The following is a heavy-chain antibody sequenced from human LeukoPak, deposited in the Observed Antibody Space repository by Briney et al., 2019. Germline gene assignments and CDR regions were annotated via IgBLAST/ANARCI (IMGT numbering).Heavy chain of an antibody. V-gene: IGHV3-21*01. CDR1: GFTFSSYS. CDR2: ISSSSSYI. CDR3: ARDGITGTSYYGVDV. J-gene: IGHJ6*02. D-gene: IGHD1-20*01. Sequence: GGSLRLSCAASGFTFSSYSMNWVRQAPGKGLEWVSSISSSSSYICYADSVKGRFTISRDNAKNSLYLQMNSLRAEDTAVCYCARDGITGTSYYGVDVWGQGTTVTVSS.